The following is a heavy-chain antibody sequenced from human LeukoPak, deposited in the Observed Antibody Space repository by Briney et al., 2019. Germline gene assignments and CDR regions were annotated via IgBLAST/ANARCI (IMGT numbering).Heavy chain of an antibody. D-gene: IGHD3-22*01. V-gene: IGHV3-23*01. Sequence: PGGSLRLSCAASGFNLSSYAMSWVRQAPGKGLEWVSTISATGGTAYYADSVKGRFTISRDISKNTLYVQMNSLRAEDTALYCCAKDPFGHSNGYYPTIFDFWGQGTLVTVSS. CDR3: AKDPFGHSNGYYPTIFDF. CDR1: GFNLSSYA. J-gene: IGHJ4*02. CDR2: ISATGGTA.